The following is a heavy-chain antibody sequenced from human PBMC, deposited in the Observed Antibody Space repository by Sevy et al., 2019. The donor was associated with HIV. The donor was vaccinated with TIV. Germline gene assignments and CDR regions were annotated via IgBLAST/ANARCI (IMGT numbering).Heavy chain of an antibody. J-gene: IGHJ6*02. D-gene: IGHD3-3*01. CDR1: GFTFGDYA. V-gene: IGHV3-49*04. CDR2: IRSKAYGGTT. CDR3: TRQKERITIFGVVIYDGMDV. Sequence: GGSLRLSCTASGFTFGDYAMSWVRQAPGKGLEWVGFIRSKAYGGTTEYAASVKDRFTISRDDSKSIAYLQMNSLKTEDTAVYYCTRQKERITIFGVVIYDGMDVWGQGTTVTVSS.